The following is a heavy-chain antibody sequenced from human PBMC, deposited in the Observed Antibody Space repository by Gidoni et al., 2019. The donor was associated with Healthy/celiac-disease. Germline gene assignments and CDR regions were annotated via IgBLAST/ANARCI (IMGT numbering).Heavy chain of an antibody. J-gene: IGHJ4*02. CDR3: AKGALGYDFWSGYSD. Sequence: QVQLVESGGGVVQPGRSLRLSCSASGFTFSSYGMHWVRQAPGKGLEWVAVISYDGSNKYYADSVKGRFTISRDNSKNTLYLQMNSLRAEDTAVYYCAKGALGYDFWSGYSDWGQGTLVTVSS. CDR2: ISYDGSNK. CDR1: GFTFSSYG. V-gene: IGHV3-30*18. D-gene: IGHD3-3*01.